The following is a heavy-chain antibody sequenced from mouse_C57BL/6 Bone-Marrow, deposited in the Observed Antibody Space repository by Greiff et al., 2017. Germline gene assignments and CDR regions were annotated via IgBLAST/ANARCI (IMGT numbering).Heavy chain of an antibody. Sequence: QVQLKESGPGLVQPSQSLSITCTVSGFSLTSYGVHWVRQSPGKGLEWLGVIWRGGSTDYNAAFMSRLSITKDNSKSQVFFKMNSLQTDDTAIYYCAKNRHNYGSTPYAMDYWGQGTSVTVSS. J-gene: IGHJ4*01. CDR1: GFSLTSYG. CDR3: AKNRHNYGSTPYAMDY. V-gene: IGHV2-5*01. D-gene: IGHD1-1*01. CDR2: IWRGGST.